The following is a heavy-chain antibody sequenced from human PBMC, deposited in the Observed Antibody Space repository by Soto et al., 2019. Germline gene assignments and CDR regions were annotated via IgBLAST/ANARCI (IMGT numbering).Heavy chain of an antibody. CDR1: GGSISSYY. Sequence: SETLSLTCTVSGGSISSYYWSWIRQPPGKGLEWIGYIYYSGSTNYNPSLKSRVTISVDTSKNQFSLKLSSVTAADTAVYYCARDDLHKSNPLYGSGSYSYMDVWGKGTTVTVSS. CDR3: ARDDLHKSNPLYGSGSYSYMDV. J-gene: IGHJ6*03. V-gene: IGHV4-59*01. CDR2: IYYSGST. D-gene: IGHD3-10*01.